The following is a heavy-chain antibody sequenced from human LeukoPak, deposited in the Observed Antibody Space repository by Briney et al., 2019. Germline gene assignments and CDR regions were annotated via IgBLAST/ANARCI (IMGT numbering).Heavy chain of an antibody. CDR1: GYTLTELS. J-gene: IGHJ5*02. V-gene: IGHV1-24*01. D-gene: IGHD4-17*01. Sequence: ASVKVSCKVSGYTLTELSMHWVRQAPGKGLEWMGGFDPEDGETIYAQKFQGRVTMTRDTSISTAYMELSRLRSDDTAVYYCARGTDYGDYEEDWGPTTKLNWFDPWGQGTLVTVSS. CDR2: FDPEDGET. CDR3: ARGTDYGDYEEDWGPTTKLNWFDP.